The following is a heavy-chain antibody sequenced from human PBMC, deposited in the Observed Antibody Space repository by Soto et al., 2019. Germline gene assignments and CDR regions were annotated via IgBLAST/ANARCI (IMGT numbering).Heavy chain of an antibody. CDR1: GYSFTSYW. D-gene: IGHD3-3*01. J-gene: IGHJ4*02. Sequence: PGESLKISCKGSGYSFTSYWIGWVRQMPGKGLEWMGITYPGDSDTRYSPSFQGQVTISADKSISTAYLQWSSLKASDTAMYYCARHLEHYDFWSGYLGEFDYWGQGTLVTVSS. CDR3: ARHLEHYDFWSGYLGEFDY. V-gene: IGHV5-51*01. CDR2: TYPGDSDT.